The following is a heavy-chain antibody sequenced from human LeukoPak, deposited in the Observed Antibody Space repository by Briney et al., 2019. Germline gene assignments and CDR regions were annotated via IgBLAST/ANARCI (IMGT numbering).Heavy chain of an antibody. CDR1: GGTFISYA. D-gene: IGHD1-1*01. CDR2: IIPIFGTA. Sequence: GSSXKVSCKASGGTFISYAISWVRQAPGQGLEWMGGIIPIFGTANYAQKFQGRVTITADESTSTAYMELSSLRSEDTAVYYCARGTTDDGPGYWGQGTLVTVSS. V-gene: IGHV1-69*01. J-gene: IGHJ4*02. CDR3: ARGTTDDGPGY.